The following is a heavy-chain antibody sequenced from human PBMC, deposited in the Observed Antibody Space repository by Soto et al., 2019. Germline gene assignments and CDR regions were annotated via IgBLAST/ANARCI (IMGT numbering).Heavy chain of an antibody. CDR3: GRAEGADGVVWFDT. V-gene: IGHV3-23*01. J-gene: IGHJ5*02. Sequence: EVQLLQSGGDLVQPGGSLRVSCAASGFSFSNFAMSWVRQAPGKGLEWVSGIRGSGAESHYADSVRGRFTISRDNSKNPVYLEMRSLTVGEKAVYYCGRAEGADGVVWFDTWGQGTLVTVSS. CDR2: IRGSGAES. CDR1: GFSFSNFA. D-gene: IGHD1-26*01.